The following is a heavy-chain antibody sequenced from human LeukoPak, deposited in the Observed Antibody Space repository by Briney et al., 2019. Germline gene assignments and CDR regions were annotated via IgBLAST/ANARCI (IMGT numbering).Heavy chain of an antibody. CDR3: ARDGRSYYDSSGYYYPGRYFDY. D-gene: IGHD3-22*01. V-gene: IGHV3-74*01. CDR2: INSDGSST. Sequence: GGSLRLSCAASGFTFSSYWMHWVRQPPGKGLVWVSRINSDGSSTSYADSVKGRFTISRDNAKNTLYLQMNSLRAEDTAVYYCARDGRSYYDSSGYYYPGRYFDYWGQGTLVTVSS. J-gene: IGHJ4*02. CDR1: GFTFSSYW.